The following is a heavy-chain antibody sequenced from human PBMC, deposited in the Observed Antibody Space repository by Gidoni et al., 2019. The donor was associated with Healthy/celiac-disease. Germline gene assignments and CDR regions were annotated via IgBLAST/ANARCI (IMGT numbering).Heavy chain of an antibody. J-gene: IGHJ4*02. D-gene: IGHD6-13*01. CDR1: GFTFSSYG. CDR2: IWYDGSNK. Sequence: QVQLVESGGGVVQPGRSLRLSCAASGFTFSSYGMHWVRQAPGKGLEWVAVIWYDGSNKYYADSVKGRFTISRDNSKNTLYLQMNSLRAEDTAVYYCARARSSSSWSYFDYWGQGTLVTVSS. V-gene: IGHV3-33*01. CDR3: ARARSSSSWSYFDY.